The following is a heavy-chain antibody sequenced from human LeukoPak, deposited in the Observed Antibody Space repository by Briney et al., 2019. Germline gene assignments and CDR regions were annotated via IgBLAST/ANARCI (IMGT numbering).Heavy chain of an antibody. V-gene: IGHV3-23*01. CDR2: ISGSGGST. CDR3: AKAPITTVTFYWYFDL. Sequence: GGSLRLSCAASGFTFSSSAMSWVRQAPGKGLEWVSAISGSGGSTYYADSVKGRFTISRDNSKNTLYLQMNSLRAEDTAVYYCAKAPITTVTFYWYFDLWGRGTLVTVSS. J-gene: IGHJ2*01. D-gene: IGHD4-17*01. CDR1: GFTFSSSA.